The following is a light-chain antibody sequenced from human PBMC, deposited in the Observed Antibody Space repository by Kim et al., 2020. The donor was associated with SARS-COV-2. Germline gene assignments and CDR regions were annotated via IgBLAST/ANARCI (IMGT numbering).Light chain of an antibody. CDR2: DAS. CDR1: QSVSTS. CDR3: QQRSNWPLT. Sequence: LSPGDIAPLSCRASQSVSTSLTWYQQKPGQAPRLLIYDASNRATGIPARFSGSGSGTDFTLTISSLEPEDFAIYYCQQRSNWPLTFGGGTKVDIK. J-gene: IGKJ4*01. V-gene: IGKV3-11*01.